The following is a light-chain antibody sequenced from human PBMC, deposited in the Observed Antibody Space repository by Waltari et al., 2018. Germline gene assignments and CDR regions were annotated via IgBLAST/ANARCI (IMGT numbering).Light chain of an antibody. J-gene: IGKJ4*01. CDR1: QYISNNY. CDR2: DAS. CDR3: QQYGNSPVT. V-gene: IGKV3-20*01. Sequence: VFMQFRDTLLVLPQETATLPCRASQYISNNYLAWYQQRPGQAPRLLIYDASNRATGIADRFSGSGSGTDFTLTISRLEPEDFAVFYCQQYGNSPVTFGGGTKVEIK.